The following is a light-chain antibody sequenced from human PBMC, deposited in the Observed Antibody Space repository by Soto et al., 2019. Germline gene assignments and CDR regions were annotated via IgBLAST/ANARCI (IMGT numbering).Light chain of an antibody. CDR1: QSVSSY. V-gene: IGKV3-20*01. CDR3: KQYGSSLT. Sequence: EIVLTQSPATLSLSPVERATLSCRASQSVSSYLALYQQKPGQAPRLLIYDASNRATGIQARFSGSGPGTEFTLTISRLEPEDFAVYYCKQYGSSLTCGQGTRLEIK. CDR2: DAS. J-gene: IGKJ5*01.